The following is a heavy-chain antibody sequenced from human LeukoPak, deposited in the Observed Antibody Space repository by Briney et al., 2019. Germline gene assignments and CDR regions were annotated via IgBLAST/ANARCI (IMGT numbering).Heavy chain of an antibody. V-gene: IGHV4-61*02. CDR3: ARDIGYYDSSGYERWFDP. D-gene: IGHD3-22*01. CDR2: IYTSGST. CDR1: GGSISSGSYY. J-gene: IGHJ5*02. Sequence: PSETLSLTCTVSGGSISSGSYYWSWVRQPAGKGLEWIGRIYTSGSTNYNPSLKSRVTISVDTSKNQFSLKLSSVTAADTAVYYCARDIGYYDSSGYERWFDPWGQGTLVTVSS.